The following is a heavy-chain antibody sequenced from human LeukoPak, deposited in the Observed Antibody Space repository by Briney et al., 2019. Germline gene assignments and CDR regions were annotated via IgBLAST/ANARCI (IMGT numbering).Heavy chain of an antibody. CDR2: INSDGYSI. J-gene: IGHJ5*01. D-gene: IGHD6-19*01. V-gene: IGHV3-74*03. CDR1: PFTLSGYW. Sequence: GGSLRLSCTASPFTLSGYWMHWVRQAPGKGLVWVSRINSDGYSITYADSVKGRFTISRDNAKNTLYLQMNSLIVEDTAVYFCARAGYSSGFDSWGQGTLVTVSS. CDR3: ARAGYSSGFDS.